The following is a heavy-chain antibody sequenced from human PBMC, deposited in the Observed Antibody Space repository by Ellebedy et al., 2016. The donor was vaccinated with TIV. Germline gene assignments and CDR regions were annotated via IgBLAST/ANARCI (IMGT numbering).Heavy chain of an antibody. D-gene: IGHD4-17*01. V-gene: IGHV1-18*04. CDR1: GYTFTNYG. Sequence: AASVQVSCKASGYTFTNYGISWVRQAPGQGLEWVGWISGYNGNTYSAQKLQGRVTMTTDTSTSTAYMELRSLRSDDTAVYYCARFVNGDYEDYWGQGALVTVSS. CDR2: ISGYNGNT. J-gene: IGHJ4*02. CDR3: ARFVNGDYEDY.